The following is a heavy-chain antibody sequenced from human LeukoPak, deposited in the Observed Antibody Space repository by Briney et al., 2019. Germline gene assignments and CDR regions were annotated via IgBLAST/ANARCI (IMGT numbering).Heavy chain of an antibody. Sequence: GGSLRLSCAASGFTFTSYWMTWVRQAPGKGLEWVANIKQDGSEKFYVGSVRGRLTISRDNGRNSVSLQMNSLRDEDTAVYYCARDVDTNYWGQGTLVTVSS. V-gene: IGHV3-7*03. CDR1: GFTFTSYW. CDR2: IKQDGSEK. J-gene: IGHJ4*02. D-gene: IGHD5-18*01. CDR3: ARDVDTNY.